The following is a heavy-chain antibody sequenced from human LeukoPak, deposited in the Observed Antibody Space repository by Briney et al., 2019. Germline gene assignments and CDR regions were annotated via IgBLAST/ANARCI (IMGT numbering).Heavy chain of an antibody. J-gene: IGHJ5*02. CDR2: MNPNSGNT. CDR3: ARGERVWIFGVVISNWFDP. V-gene: IGHV1-8*01. CDR1: GYTFTSYD. D-gene: IGHD3-3*01. Sequence: GASVKVSCKASGYTFTSYDINWVRQATGQGLEWMGWMNPNSGNTGYAQKFQGRVTMTRNTPISTAYMELSSLRSEDTAVYYCARGERVWIFGVVISNWFDPWGQGTLVTVSS.